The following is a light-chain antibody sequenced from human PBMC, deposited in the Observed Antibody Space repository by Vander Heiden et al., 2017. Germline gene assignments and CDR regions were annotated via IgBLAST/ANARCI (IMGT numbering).Light chain of an antibody. CDR2: AAS. CDR3: QQHNSYPSLT. CDR1: QGISSY. Sequence: DIQLTQSPSFLSASVGDRVTFTCRASQGISSYLAWYQQKPGKAPKLLIYAASTLQSGVPSRFSGSGSGTEFTLTISSLQPEDFATYYCQQHNSYPSLTFGGGTKVEIK. V-gene: IGKV1-9*01. J-gene: IGKJ4*01.